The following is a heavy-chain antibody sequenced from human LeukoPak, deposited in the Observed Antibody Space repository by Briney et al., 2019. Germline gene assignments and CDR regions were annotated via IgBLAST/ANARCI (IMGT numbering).Heavy chain of an antibody. D-gene: IGHD4-23*01. CDR1: GFTFSTYW. CDR3: AKSPTVDAAFDI. V-gene: IGHV3-74*01. J-gene: IGHJ3*02. CDR2: INSDGSGT. Sequence: GGSLRLSCAASGFTFSTYWMHWVRQAPGKGLVWVSHINSDGSGTTYADSVKGRFTISRDNSKSTLYLQMNSLRAEDTAVYYCAKSPTVDAAFDIWGQGTMVTVSS.